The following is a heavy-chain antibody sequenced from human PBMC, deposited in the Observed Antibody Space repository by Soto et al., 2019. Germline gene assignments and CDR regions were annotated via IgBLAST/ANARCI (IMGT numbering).Heavy chain of an antibody. CDR3: AKDDGGAFDI. D-gene: IGHD3-10*01. J-gene: IGHJ3*02. Sequence: EVQLLESEGGLAQPGGSLRLSCAASGFTFSSYAMSWVRQAPGKGLEWVSAISGSGGSTYYAASVKGRFTISRDNSKNTLYLQMNSLRAEDTAVYYCAKDDGGAFDIWGQGTMVTVSS. V-gene: IGHV3-23*01. CDR1: GFTFSSYA. CDR2: ISGSGGST.